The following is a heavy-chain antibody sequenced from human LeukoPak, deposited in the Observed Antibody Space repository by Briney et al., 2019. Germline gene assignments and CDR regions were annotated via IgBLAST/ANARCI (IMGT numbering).Heavy chain of an antibody. Sequence: GGSLRLSCAASGFTFSSYAMNWVRQAPGKGLEWVSGISGSGTNTDYIDSVKGRFTISRDNSKNTLYLQMNSLRAEDTAVYYCARGPSGYHNTGGQGTLVTVSS. V-gene: IGHV3-23*01. D-gene: IGHD5-12*01. CDR3: ARGPSGYHNT. J-gene: IGHJ4*02. CDR1: GFTFSSYA. CDR2: ISGSGTNT.